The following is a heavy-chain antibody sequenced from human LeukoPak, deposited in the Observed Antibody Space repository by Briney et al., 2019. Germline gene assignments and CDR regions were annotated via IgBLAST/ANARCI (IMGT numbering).Heavy chain of an antibody. D-gene: IGHD5-12*01. CDR1: GFSFMTYW. CDR2: IKQDGSAK. Sequence: GGSLRLSCAASGFSFMTYWMSWVRQAPGKGLEWVANIKQDGSAKNYVDSVKGRFTISRDNAKNSLYLQLSSLRAEDTAVYYCAGCAGNSCYFDYWGQGTLVIVSS. V-gene: IGHV3-7*01. CDR3: AGCAGNSCYFDY. J-gene: IGHJ4*02.